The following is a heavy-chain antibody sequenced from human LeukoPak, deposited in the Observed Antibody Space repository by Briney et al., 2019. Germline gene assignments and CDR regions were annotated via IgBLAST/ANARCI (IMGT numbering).Heavy chain of an antibody. CDR1: GFTFTTYT. CDR2: VVGNGGTT. V-gene: IGHV3-64*01. Sequence: PGGSLGLSCAASGFTFTTYTIHWVRQAPGKGLEYVSAVVGNGGTTYYANSVKGRFTISRDNSKNTVYLQMGSLRAEDTAVYYCARERAFYYFDCWGQGALVTVSS. J-gene: IGHJ4*02. CDR3: ARERAFYYFDC.